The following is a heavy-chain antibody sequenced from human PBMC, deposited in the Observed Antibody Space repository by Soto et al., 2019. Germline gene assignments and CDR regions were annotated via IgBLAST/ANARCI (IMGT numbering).Heavy chain of an antibody. CDR3: ARVIPGVEAWFGP. CDR2: ISAYTDTP. Sequence: ASVKVACKGCGYRFTNFGVTWVRRAPGQGLEWMGWISAYTDTPNYAQKFQGRVTMTIDTSTSTAYMDLRSLTSDDTAVYYCARVIPGVEAWFGPWGQGSLVTVS. V-gene: IGHV1-18*01. CDR1: GYRFTNFG. J-gene: IGHJ5*02. D-gene: IGHD2-2*01.